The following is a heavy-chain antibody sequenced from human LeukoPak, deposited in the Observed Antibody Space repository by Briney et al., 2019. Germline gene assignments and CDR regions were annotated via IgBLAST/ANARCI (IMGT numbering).Heavy chain of an antibody. CDR1: GDSISGSSYY. V-gene: IGHV4-39*02. J-gene: IGHJ4*02. CDR2: IYYTGST. CDR3: AREGGFYRPLDY. D-gene: IGHD3-3*01. Sequence: PSETLSLTCTVSGDSISGSSYYWGWIRQPPGKGLEWIGSIYYTGSTYYSPSLKSRVTISVDTSKNQFSLKVSSVTAADTAVYYCAREGGFYRPLDYSGQGTLVTVSS.